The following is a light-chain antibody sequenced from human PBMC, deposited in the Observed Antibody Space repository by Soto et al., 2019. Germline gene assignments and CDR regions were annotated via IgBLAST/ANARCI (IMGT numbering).Light chain of an antibody. V-gene: IGKV4-1*01. Sequence: DIVMTQSPDSLAVSMGERATINCKYSQSVLYSSNNRNYLTWFQQKPGQPPKLLLYWASTRESGVPDRFSGSGSGTDFTLTLSSLQVEDVAVYYCQQSYATPFTFGQGTKLEIK. CDR2: WAS. J-gene: IGKJ2*01. CDR1: QSVLYSSNNRNY. CDR3: QQSYATPFT.